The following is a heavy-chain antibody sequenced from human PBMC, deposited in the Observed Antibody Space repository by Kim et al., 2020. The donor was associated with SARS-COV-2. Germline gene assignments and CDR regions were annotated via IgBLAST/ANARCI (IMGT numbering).Heavy chain of an antibody. CDR2: ISYDGNNN. V-gene: IGHV3-30*04. CDR1: GFTFRNYA. J-gene: IGHJ4*02. CDR3: AKESLPQGGQLVLYDFDH. Sequence: GGSLRLSCAASGFTFRNYAMHWVRQAPGKGLEWVAVISYDGNNNYYADALKGRFTISRDDSKNTVYLQMSSLTAEDTAVYYCAKESLPQGGQLVLYDFDHWGQGTLVTVSS. D-gene: IGHD3-3*01.